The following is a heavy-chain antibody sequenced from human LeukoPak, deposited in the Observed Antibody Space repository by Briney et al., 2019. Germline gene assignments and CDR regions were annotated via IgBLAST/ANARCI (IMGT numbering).Heavy chain of an antibody. J-gene: IGHJ4*02. Sequence: PGGSLRLSCAVSGITLSNYGMSWVRQAPGKGLEWVAGMSDSGGRTNYADSVKGRFIISRDNPKNTLYLRMNSLRAEDTAVYFCAKRGVVIRVILVGFHKEAYYFDSWGQGALVTVSS. CDR3: AKRGVVIRVILVGFHKEAYYFDS. CDR2: MSDSGGRT. CDR1: GITLSNYG. D-gene: IGHD3-22*01. V-gene: IGHV3-23*01.